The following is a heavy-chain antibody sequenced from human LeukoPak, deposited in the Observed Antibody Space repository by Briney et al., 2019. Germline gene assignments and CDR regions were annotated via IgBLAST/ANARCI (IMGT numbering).Heavy chain of an antibody. D-gene: IGHD5-18*01. CDR2: MNPNSGDT. CDR3: ARVMVI. J-gene: IGHJ4*02. Sequence: ASVKVSCKASGYTFTSYDINWVRQATGQGLEWMGWMNPNSGDTKYAQKFQGRVTMTRDTSISTAYMELSRLRSDDTAVYYCARVMVIWGQGTLVTVSS. CDR1: GYTFTSYD. V-gene: IGHV1-2*02.